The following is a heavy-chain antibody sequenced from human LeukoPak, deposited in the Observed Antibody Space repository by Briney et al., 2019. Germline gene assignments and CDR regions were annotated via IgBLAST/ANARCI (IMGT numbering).Heavy chain of an antibody. D-gene: IGHD4-17*01. CDR1: GGSFSGYY. CDR2: INHSGST. CDR3: ARETTVTLFFDY. V-gene: IGHV4-34*01. Sequence: SETLSLTCAVYGGSFSGYYWSWIRQPPGKGLEWIGEINHSGSTNYNPSLKSQVTISVDTSKNQFSLKLSSVTAADTAVYYCARETTVTLFFDYWGQGTLVTVSS. J-gene: IGHJ4*02.